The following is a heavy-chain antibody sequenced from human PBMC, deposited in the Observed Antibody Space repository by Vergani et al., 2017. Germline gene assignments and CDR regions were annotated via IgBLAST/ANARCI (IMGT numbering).Heavy chain of an antibody. CDR1: GGSISSYY. V-gene: IGHV4-59*01. CDR2: IYYSGST. D-gene: IGHD2-15*01. Sequence: QVQLQESGPGLVKPSETLSLTCTVSGGSISSYYWSWIRQPPGKGLEWIGYIYYSGSTNYNPSLKSRVTISVDTSKNQFSLKLSSVTAADTAVYYCARVRGLCSGGSCNPGGGLREDYYYGMDVWGQGTTVTVSS. CDR3: ARVRGLCSGGSCNPGGGLREDYYYGMDV. J-gene: IGHJ6*02.